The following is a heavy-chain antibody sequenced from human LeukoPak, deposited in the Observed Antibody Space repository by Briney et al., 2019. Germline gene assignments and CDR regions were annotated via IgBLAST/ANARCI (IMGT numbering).Heavy chain of an antibody. D-gene: IGHD5-12*01. J-gene: IGHJ4*02. Sequence: TGGSLRLSCAASGFTFSSYWMSWVRQAPGKGLEWVANIKQDGSEKYYVDSVKGRFTISRDNAKNSLYLQMNSLRAEDTAVYYCARVRFVDIVATITGYFDYWGQGTLVTVSS. CDR2: IKQDGSEK. CDR3: ARVRFVDIVATITGYFDY. CDR1: GFTFSSYW. V-gene: IGHV3-7*01.